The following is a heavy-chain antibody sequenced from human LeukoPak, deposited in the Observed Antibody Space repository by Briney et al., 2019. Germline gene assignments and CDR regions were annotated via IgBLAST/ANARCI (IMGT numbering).Heavy chain of an antibody. J-gene: IGHJ2*01. CDR1: GGSISSYY. CDR3: ARATEPEIAAAGSDWYLDL. CDR2: IYYSGST. Sequence: SETLSLTCTVSGGSISSYYWSWIRQPPGKGLEWIGYIYYSGSTNYNPSLKSRVTISVDTSKNQFSLKLSSVTAADTAVYYCARATEPEIAAAGSDWYLDLWGRGTLVTVSS. D-gene: IGHD6-13*01. V-gene: IGHV4-59*01.